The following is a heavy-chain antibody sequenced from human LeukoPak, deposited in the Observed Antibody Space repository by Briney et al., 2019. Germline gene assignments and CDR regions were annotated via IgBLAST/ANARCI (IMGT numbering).Heavy chain of an antibody. J-gene: IGHJ4*02. CDR2: IYYSGST. CDR3: ARHDVDTAMVVFDY. V-gene: IGHV4-59*08. Sequence: SETLSLTRTVSGGSISSYYWSWIRQPPGKGLEWIGYIYYSGSTNYNPSLKSRVTISVDTSKNQFSLKLSSVTAADTAVYYCARHDVDTAMVVFDYWGQGTLVTVSS. CDR1: GGSISSYY. D-gene: IGHD5-18*01.